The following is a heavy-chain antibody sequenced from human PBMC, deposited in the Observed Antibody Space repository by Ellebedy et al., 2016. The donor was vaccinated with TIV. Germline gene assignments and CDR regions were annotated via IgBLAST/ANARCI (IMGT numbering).Heavy chain of an antibody. D-gene: IGHD3-10*01. V-gene: IGHV3-33*08. J-gene: IGHJ4*02. CDR1: GFTFSSYG. Sequence: GGSLRLSCAASGFTFSSYGMHWFRQAPGKGLEWVAVIWYDGSNKYYADSVKGRFTISRDNSKNTLYLQMNSLRAEDTAVYYCARDASVRGVIMGLFDYWGQGTLVTVSS. CDR2: IWYDGSNK. CDR3: ARDASVRGVIMGLFDY.